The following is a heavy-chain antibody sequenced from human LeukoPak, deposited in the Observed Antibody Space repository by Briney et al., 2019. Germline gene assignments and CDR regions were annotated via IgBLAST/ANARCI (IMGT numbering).Heavy chain of an antibody. D-gene: IGHD3-22*01. CDR2: ISSSSSYI. J-gene: IGHJ4*02. V-gene: IGHV3-21*01. CDR1: GFTFSTYS. CDR3: ARETTYYYDSSGYWTFDY. Sequence: PGGSVSLYCAASGFTFSTYSMNWVRQAQGKGLEWVLSISSSSSYIYYADQVKGRFTIYRDNAKNSLYLQMNSLRAEDTAVYYCARETTYYYDSSGYWTFDYWGQGTLVTVSS.